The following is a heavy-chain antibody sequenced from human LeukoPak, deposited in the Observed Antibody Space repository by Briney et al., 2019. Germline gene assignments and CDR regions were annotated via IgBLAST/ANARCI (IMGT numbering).Heavy chain of an antibody. V-gene: IGHV3-15*01. J-gene: IGHJ6*03. CDR3: TTAWGSYRYYYYYYYMDV. CDR2: IKSKTDGGTT. Sequence: PGGSLRLSCAASGFTFSNAWMSWVRQAPGKGLEWVGRIKSKTDGGTTDYAAPVKGRFAISRDDSKNTLYLQMNSLKTEDTAVYYCTTAWGSYRYYYYYYYMDVWGKGTTVTVSS. CDR1: GFTFSNAW. D-gene: IGHD1-26*01.